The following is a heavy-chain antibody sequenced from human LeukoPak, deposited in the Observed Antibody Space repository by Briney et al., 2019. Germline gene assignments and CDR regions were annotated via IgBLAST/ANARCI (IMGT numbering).Heavy chain of an antibody. J-gene: IGHJ4*02. Sequence: ASVKVSCKASGYTFTSYGISWVRQAPGQGLEWMGWISGYNGNTNYAQKLQGRVTMTTDTSTSTAYMELRSLRSDDTAVCYCARDYYYDSSGYQPIDYWGQGTLVTVSS. CDR3: ARDYYYDSSGYQPIDY. CDR2: ISGYNGNT. CDR1: GYTFTSYG. V-gene: IGHV1-18*01. D-gene: IGHD3-22*01.